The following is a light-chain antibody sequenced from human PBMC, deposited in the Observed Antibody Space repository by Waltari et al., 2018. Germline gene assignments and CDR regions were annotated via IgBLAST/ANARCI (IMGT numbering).Light chain of an antibody. J-gene: IGLJ2*01. CDR1: SSNIGTGYD. Sequence: QSVLTQPPSVSGAPGQRVTISCTGSSSNIGTGYDVQWYQQLPGSAPKLLMFGNTNRPSGVPDRFSGSKSGASASLAITGLQAEDEAVYYCQQYFTTPLTFGGGTK. CDR2: GNT. CDR3: QQYFTTPLT. V-gene: IGLV1-40*01.